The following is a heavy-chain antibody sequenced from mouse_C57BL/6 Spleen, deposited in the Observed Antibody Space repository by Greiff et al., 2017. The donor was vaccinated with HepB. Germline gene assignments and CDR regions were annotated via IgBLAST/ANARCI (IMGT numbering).Heavy chain of an antibody. Sequence: QVQLQQPGAELVKPGASVKLSCKASGYTFTSYCMHWVKQRPGQGLEWIGLIHPNSGSTNYNEKFKSKATLTVDKSSSAAYMQLSSLTSEDSAVYYCAREDWDGAMDYWGQGTSVTVSS. V-gene: IGHV1-64*01. CDR3: AREDWDGAMDY. J-gene: IGHJ4*01. CDR2: IHPNSGST. D-gene: IGHD4-1*01. CDR1: GYTFTSYC.